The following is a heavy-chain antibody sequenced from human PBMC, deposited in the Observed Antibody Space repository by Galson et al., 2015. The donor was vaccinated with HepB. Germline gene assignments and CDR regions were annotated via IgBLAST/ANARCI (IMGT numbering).Heavy chain of an antibody. V-gene: IGHV4-38-2*01. J-gene: IGHJ5*02. CDR1: GFSISSNYY. Sequence: ETLSLTCAVSGFSISSNYYWGWIRQTPGKGLEWIGSFYHTGSTYYNPSLKSRVAVSVDTSKNQFSLKLSSLTAADTAVYYCASSGGYTSDWSKNWFDPWGQEPWSPSPQ. CDR2: FYHTGST. D-gene: IGHD6-19*01. CDR3: ASSGGYTSDWSKNWFDP.